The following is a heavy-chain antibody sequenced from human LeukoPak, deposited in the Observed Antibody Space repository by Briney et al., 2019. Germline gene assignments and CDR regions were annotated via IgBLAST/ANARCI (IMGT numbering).Heavy chain of an antibody. CDR3: ASDSSGYYSFDY. V-gene: IGHV4-38-2*02. CDR2: IYHSGST. D-gene: IGHD3-22*01. Sequence: SETLSLTCTVSGYSIISGYYWGWIRQPPGKGLEWIGSIYHSGSTYCNPSLKSRVTISVDTSKNQFSLKLSSVTAADTAVYYCASDSSGYYSFDYWGQGTLVTVSS. CDR1: GYSIISGYY. J-gene: IGHJ4*02.